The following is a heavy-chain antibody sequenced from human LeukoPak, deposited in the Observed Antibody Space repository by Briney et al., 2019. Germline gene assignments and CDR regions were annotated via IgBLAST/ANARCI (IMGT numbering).Heavy chain of an antibody. CDR2: ISGTGGRT. CDR3: AKGLHGGVGYGVDV. Sequence: PGGSLRLSCTASGFTFSNYAMTWVRQAPGKGLEWVSSISGTGGRTYSADSVKGRFTISRDDSKNTLYLQMKNLRVEHTAMYYCAKGLHGGVGYGVDVWGQGTTVSVSS. V-gene: IGHV3-23*01. D-gene: IGHD3-16*01. J-gene: IGHJ6*02. CDR1: GFTFSNYA.